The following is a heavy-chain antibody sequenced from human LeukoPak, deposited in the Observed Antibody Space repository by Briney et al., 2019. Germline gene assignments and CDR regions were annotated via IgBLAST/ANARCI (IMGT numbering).Heavy chain of an antibody. CDR3: ARDLYGDWGGGDY. Sequence: SETLPLTCAVYGGSFSGYYWSWIRQPPGKGLEWIGEINHSGSTNYNPSLKSRVTISVDTSKNQFSLKLSSVTAADTAVYYCARDLYGDWGGGDYWGQGTLVTVSS. V-gene: IGHV4-34*01. CDR1: GGSFSGYY. D-gene: IGHD4-17*01. J-gene: IGHJ4*02. CDR2: INHSGST.